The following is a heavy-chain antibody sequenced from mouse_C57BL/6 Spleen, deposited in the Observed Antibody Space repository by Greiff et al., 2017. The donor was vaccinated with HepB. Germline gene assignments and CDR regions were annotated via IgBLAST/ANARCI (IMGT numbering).Heavy chain of an antibody. CDR1: GFNIKDYY. J-gene: IGHJ1*03. D-gene: IGHD2-3*01. V-gene: IGHV14-2*01. CDR3: ARYDGYYEGYFYWYFDV. CDR2: IDPEDGET. Sequence: EVQLQQSGAELVKPGASVKLSCTASGFNIKDYYMHWVKQRTEQGLEWIGRIDPEDGETKYAPKFQGKATITADTSSNTAYLQLSSLTSEDTAVYYCARYDGYYEGYFYWYFDVWGTGTTVTVSS.